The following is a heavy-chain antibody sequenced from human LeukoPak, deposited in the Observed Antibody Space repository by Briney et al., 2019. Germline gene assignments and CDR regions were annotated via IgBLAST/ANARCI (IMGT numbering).Heavy chain of an antibody. CDR3: ARVVIAALSGLYYYYYMDV. CDR2: IIPIFGTA. CDR1: GGTFSSYA. J-gene: IGHJ6*03. V-gene: IGHV1-69*05. D-gene: IGHD6-6*01. Sequence: SVKVSCKASGGTFSSYAISWVRQAPGQGLEWTGGIIPIFGTANYAQKFQGRVTITTDESTSTAYMELSSLRSEDTAVYYCARVVIAALSGLYYYYYMDVWGKGTTVTVSS.